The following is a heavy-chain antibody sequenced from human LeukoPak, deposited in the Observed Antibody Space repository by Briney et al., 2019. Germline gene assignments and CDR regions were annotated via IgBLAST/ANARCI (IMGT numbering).Heavy chain of an antibody. D-gene: IGHD6-19*01. CDR2: ISSRSSYI. CDR3: SKAVAGTIYCYYMDV. Sequence: GGSLRLSCAASGFTFSTYTMNWVRQAPGKGLEWVSSISSRSSYIYYADSVKGRFTISRDNAKNSLYLQMNSLRAEDTALYYCSKAVAGTIYCYYMDVWGKGTTVTISS. V-gene: IGHV3-21*04. J-gene: IGHJ6*03. CDR1: GFTFSTYT.